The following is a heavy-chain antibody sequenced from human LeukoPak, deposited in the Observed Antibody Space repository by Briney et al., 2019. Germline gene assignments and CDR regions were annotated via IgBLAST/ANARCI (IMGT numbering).Heavy chain of an antibody. J-gene: IGHJ6*03. CDR2: SGST. CDR1: GYSISSGYY. Sequence: SETLSLTFTVSGYSISSGYYWGWIRQPPGKGLEWIGSGSTYYNPSLKSRVTISVDTSKNQFSLKLSSVTAADTAVYYCARDRVGSYYYYYYMDVWGKGTTVTVSS. CDR3: ARDRVGSYYYYYYMDV. D-gene: IGHD1-26*01. V-gene: IGHV4-38-2*02.